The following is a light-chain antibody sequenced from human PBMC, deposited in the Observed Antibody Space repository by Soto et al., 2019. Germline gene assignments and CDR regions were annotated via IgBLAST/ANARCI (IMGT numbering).Light chain of an antibody. CDR1: QSVSSN. CDR2: GAS. V-gene: IGKV3-15*01. Sequence: EIVMTQSPATLSVSPGERATLSCRASQSVSSNLAWYQQQPGQAPRLLIYGASTRATGIPARFSGSGSGTEFTLTISTLQSEDFAVYYCQQYNYWWTFVQGTKVEIK. CDR3: QQYNYWWT. J-gene: IGKJ1*01.